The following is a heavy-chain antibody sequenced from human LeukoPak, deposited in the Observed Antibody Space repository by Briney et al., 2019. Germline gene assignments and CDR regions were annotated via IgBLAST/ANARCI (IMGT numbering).Heavy chain of an antibody. V-gene: IGHV4-59*08. CDR3: ARQNIGWYFYFDH. D-gene: IGHD6-19*01. CDR2: IYYSGST. Sequence: SETLSLTCAVYGGSFSVHYWSWIRQSPGQGLEWIGYIYYSGSTNYNPSLKSRLTISVDASKTQFSLKLSSVTAADTAMYYCARQNIGWYFYFDHWGQGTLVTVSS. CDR1: GGSFSVHY. J-gene: IGHJ4*02.